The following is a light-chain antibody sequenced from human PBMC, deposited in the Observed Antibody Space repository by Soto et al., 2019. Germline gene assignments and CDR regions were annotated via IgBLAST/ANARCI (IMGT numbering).Light chain of an antibody. CDR1: QSVLYSSNNKNY. J-gene: IGKJ4*01. CDR2: WAS. V-gene: IGKV4-1*01. CDR3: QQYYSTPLP. Sequence: DIVMTQATVSLAVSLGERATINCKSSQSVLYSSNNKNYLAWYQQKPGQPPKLLIYWASTRESGVPDRFSGSGSGTDFTLTISSLQAEDVAVYYCQQYYSTPLPFGGGTKVDIK.